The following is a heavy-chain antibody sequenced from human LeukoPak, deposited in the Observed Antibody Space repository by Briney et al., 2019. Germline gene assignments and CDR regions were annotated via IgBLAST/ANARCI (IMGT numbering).Heavy chain of an antibody. D-gene: IGHD3-16*01. Sequence: GGSLRLSCAAPGFTFSSYGMHWVRHALGKGLGWGAFMRYDGSNKYYADSVKGRFTISRDNSKNTLYLQMNSLRAEDTAVYYCAKPPHAGGDSPDYWGQGTLVTVSS. J-gene: IGHJ4*02. V-gene: IGHV3-30*02. CDR2: MRYDGSNK. CDR3: AKPPHAGGDSPDY. CDR1: GFTFSSYG.